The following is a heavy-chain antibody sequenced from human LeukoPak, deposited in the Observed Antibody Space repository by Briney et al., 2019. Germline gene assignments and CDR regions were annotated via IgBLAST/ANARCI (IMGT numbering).Heavy chain of an antibody. CDR1: GYTFTGYY. J-gene: IGHJ3*02. V-gene: IGHV1-46*01. D-gene: IGHD3-3*01. CDR2: INPSGGST. CDR3: ASLIFGVVTVGHNDAFDI. Sequence: ASVKVSCKASGYTFTGYYMHWVRQAPGQGLEWMGIINPSGGSTSYAQKFQGRVTMTRDTSTSTVYMELSSLRSEDTAVYYCASLIFGVVTVGHNDAFDIWGQGTMVTVSS.